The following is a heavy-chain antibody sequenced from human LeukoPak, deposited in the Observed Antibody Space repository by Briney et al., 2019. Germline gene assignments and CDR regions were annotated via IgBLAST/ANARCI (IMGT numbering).Heavy chain of an antibody. CDR1: GDSISSGNHY. V-gene: IGHV4-61*02. Sequence: SETLSLTCTVSGDSISSGNHYWSWIRQPAGKGLEWIGRIYTSGSTNYNPSLKSRVTMSVDTSKNQFSLKLSSVTAADTAVYYCARTPPYYYDSSGSFDYWGQGTLVTVSS. J-gene: IGHJ4*02. CDR3: ARTPPYYYDSSGSFDY. CDR2: IYTSGST. D-gene: IGHD3-22*01.